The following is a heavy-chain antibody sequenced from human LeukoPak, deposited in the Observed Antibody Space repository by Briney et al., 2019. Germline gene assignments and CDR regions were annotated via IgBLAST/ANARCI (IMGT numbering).Heavy chain of an antibody. J-gene: IGHJ4*02. D-gene: IGHD2-2*01. CDR2: IIPIFGTA. CDR3: ATLTGGYCSSTSCYHLDY. CDR1: GYTFTSYA. Sequence: ASVKVSCKASGYTFTSYAISWVRQAPGQGLEWMGRIIPIFGTANYAQKFQGRVTITTDESTSTAYMELSSLRSEDTAVYYCATLTGGYCSSTSCYHLDYWGQGTLVTVSS. V-gene: IGHV1-69*05.